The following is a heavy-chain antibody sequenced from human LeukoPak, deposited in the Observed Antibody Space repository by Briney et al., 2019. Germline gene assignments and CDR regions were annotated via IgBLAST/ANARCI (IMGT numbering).Heavy chain of an antibody. J-gene: IGHJ4*02. CDR1: GYTFTSYD. CDR2: MNPNSGNT. CDR3: ARGRRLPAAMGDY. Sequence: GASVKVSCKASGYTFTSYDINWVQQATGQGLEWMGWMNPNSGNTGYAQKFQGRVTMTRNTSISTAYMELSSLRSEDTAVYYCARGRRLPAAMGDYWGQGTLVTVSS. V-gene: IGHV1-8*01. D-gene: IGHD2-2*01.